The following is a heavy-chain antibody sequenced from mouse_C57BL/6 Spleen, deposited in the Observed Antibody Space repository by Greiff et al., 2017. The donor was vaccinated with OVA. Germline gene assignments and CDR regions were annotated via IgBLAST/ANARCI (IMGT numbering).Heavy chain of an antibody. CDR3: AREKSYDYDVDFDY. CDR1: GYTFTSYW. D-gene: IGHD2-4*01. J-gene: IGHJ2*01. V-gene: IGHV1-59*01. Sequence: QVQLKQPGAELVRPGTSVKLSCKASGYTFTSYWMHWVKQRPGQGLEWIGVIDPSDSYTNYNQKFKGKATLTVDTSSSTAYMQLSSLTSEDSAVYYCAREKSYDYDVDFDYWGQGTTLTVSS. CDR2: IDPSDSYT.